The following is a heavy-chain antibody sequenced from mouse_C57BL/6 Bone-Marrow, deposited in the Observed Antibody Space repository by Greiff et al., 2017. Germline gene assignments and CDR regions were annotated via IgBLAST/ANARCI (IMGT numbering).Heavy chain of an antibody. Sequence: VKLMESGPGILQSSQTLSLTCSFSGFSLSTSGMGVSWIRQPSGKGLEWLAHIYWDNDKRYNPSLKSRLTISKDTSRNQVFLKITSVDTADTATYYCGLVGNYLYYYAMDYWGQGTSVTVSS. V-gene: IGHV8-12*01. CDR2: IYWDNDK. CDR1: GFSLSTSGMG. J-gene: IGHJ4*01. D-gene: IGHD2-1*01. CDR3: GLVGNYLYYYAMDY.